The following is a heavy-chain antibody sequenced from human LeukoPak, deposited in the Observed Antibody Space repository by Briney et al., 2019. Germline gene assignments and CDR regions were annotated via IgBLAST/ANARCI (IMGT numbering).Heavy chain of an antibody. V-gene: IGHV4-59*08. Sequence: KSSETLSLTCTVSGGSISSYYWSWIRQPPGKGLEWIGYIHYSGSTSYNPSLKSRVTISVDTSKNQFSLKLSSVTAADTAVYYCARHSAPYGGWFDPWGQGTLVTVSS. CDR1: GGSISSYY. J-gene: IGHJ5*02. CDR2: IHYSGST. D-gene: IGHD4-23*01. CDR3: ARHSAPYGGWFDP.